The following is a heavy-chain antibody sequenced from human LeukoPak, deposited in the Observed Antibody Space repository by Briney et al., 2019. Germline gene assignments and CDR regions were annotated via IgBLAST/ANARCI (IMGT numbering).Heavy chain of an antibody. CDR2: XXXXXSYI. D-gene: IGHD3-3*01. J-gene: IGHJ4*02. CDR3: ARGYDFWSGYYWTYYFDY. CDR1: GFTFSSYS. Sequence: KPGGSLRLSCAASGFTFSSYSXXWVRQAPXXXXXXXXXXXXXXSYIYYADSVKGRFTISRDNAKNSLYLQMNSLRAEDTAVYYCARGYDFWSGYYWTYYFDYWGQGTLVTVSS. V-gene: IGHV3-21*01.